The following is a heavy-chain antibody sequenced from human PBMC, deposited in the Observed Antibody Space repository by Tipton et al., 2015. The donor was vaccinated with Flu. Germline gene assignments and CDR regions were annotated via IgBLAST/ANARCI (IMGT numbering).Heavy chain of an antibody. CDR1: GVSITDYY. D-gene: IGHD3-22*01. J-gene: IGHJ6*02. CDR3: ARDDDTKSRTGMDV. CDR2: IYGRGSA. Sequence: TLSLTCSVSGVSITDYYWTWIRQPAGKGLEWIGRIYGRGSANYNPSLKRRVTMSVETSKNQLSLKLRSVTAADTAVYFCARDDDTKSRTGMDVWGQGTPVTVSS. V-gene: IGHV4-4*07.